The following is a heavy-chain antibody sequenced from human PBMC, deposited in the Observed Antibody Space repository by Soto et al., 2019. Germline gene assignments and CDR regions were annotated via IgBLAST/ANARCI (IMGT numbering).Heavy chain of an antibody. CDR1: GFTFSSYS. J-gene: IGHJ6*02. Sequence: GGSLILSCAASGFTFSSYSMNWVRQAPGKGLEWVSDISSSSVTIYYADSVKGRFTISRDNAKNSLYLQMNSLRDGDTAVYYCARVPGIAAAATYYYAMDVWGQGTTVTVSS. CDR2: ISSSSVTI. V-gene: IGHV3-48*02. D-gene: IGHD6-13*01. CDR3: ARVPGIAAAATYYYAMDV.